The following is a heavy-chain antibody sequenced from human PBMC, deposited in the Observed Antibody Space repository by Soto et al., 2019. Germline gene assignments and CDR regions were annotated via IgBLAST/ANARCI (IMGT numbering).Heavy chain of an antibody. CDR1: GFTFGNAW. CDR3: ARDRVISDAFDI. D-gene: IGHD2-21*01. CDR2: IKSKTDGGTT. J-gene: IGHJ3*02. Sequence: GGSLRLSCAASGFTFGNAWMSWVRQAPGKGLEWVGRIKSKTDGGTTDYAAPVKGRFTISRDDSKNTLYLQMNSLRAEDTAVYYCARDRVISDAFDIWGQGTMVTVSS. V-gene: IGHV3-15*01.